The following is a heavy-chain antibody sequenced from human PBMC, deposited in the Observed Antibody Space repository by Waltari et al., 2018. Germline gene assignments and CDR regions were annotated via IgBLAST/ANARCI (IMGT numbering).Heavy chain of an antibody. V-gene: IGHV3-23*01. CDR3: AKDRWQRDGPSFFFDY. CDR2: VSVGGRYA. D-gene: IGHD6-25*01. J-gene: IGHJ4*02. CDR1: GLIASIHG. Sequence: EVHLLESRGGPVQPVGSLRLACRALGLIASIHGMRWVRHAPGKVLELVSSVSVGGRYAYYVNSVKVRFTTFRDNSLDTLYLQMNNLRAEDTALYYCAKDRWQRDGPSFFFDYWGQGTLATVSS.